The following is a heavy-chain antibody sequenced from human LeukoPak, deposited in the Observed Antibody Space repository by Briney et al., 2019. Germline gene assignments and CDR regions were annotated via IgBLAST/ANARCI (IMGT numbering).Heavy chain of an antibody. D-gene: IGHD5-24*01. CDR1: GFSVSNHY. CDR2: IWADGTT. Sequence: GGSLRLSCAASGFSVSNHYMAWVRQAPGRRLEWVSFIWADGTTFYTDSVRGRFTVSRDQFKNTLYLQMSSLRPDDTALYYCARDGAGIESWVELDPWGQGTQVTGSA. V-gene: IGHV3-66*02. J-gene: IGHJ5*02. CDR3: ARDGAGIESWVELDP.